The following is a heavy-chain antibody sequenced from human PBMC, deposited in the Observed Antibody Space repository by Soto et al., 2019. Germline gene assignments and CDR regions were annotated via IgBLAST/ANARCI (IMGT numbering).Heavy chain of an antibody. CDR1: GGSISHSY. CDR2: IHYGGAT. Sequence: QEQLQESGPGLVRPSETLSLTCTVSGGSISHSYWSWLRLSPGKGLEWIGYIHYGGATTYNPSLKSPVTISLGTPKNHFYLNLRSVTAADTAVYFCARLYNSSDWPDFDFWGQGTLVTVSS. CDR3: ARLYNSSDWPDFDF. V-gene: IGHV4-59*08. D-gene: IGHD6-19*01. J-gene: IGHJ4*02.